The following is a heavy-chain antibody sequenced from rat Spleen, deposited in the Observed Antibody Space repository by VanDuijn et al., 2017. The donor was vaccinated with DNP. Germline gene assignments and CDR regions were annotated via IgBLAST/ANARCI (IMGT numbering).Heavy chain of an antibody. J-gene: IGHJ4*01. Sequence: EVQLVETGGGLVQPGRSLKLSCVASGFTFNTYWMFWVRQAPGKGLEWVASINPDGASTYYLDSVKGRFTISRDNVENTVYLQMDSLRSEDTATYYCTKDLQWYAMDAWGQGTSVTVSS. CDR2: INPDGAST. CDR1: GFTFNTYW. CDR3: TKDLQWYAMDA. V-gene: IGHV5-58*01. D-gene: IGHD1-1*01.